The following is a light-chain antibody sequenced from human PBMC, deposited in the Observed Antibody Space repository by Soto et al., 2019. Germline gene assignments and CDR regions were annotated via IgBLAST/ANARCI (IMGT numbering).Light chain of an antibody. CDR2: GAS. CDR3: QQYGSSGT. CDR1: QSVSSN. V-gene: IGKV3-20*01. Sequence: EKVMTQSPATPSLSPGERATLSFRASQSVSSNLAWYQQKPGQAPRLLIYGASNRATGIPDRFSGSGSGTDFTLTISRLEPEDFAVYYCQQYGSSGTFGQGTKVDIK. J-gene: IGKJ1*01.